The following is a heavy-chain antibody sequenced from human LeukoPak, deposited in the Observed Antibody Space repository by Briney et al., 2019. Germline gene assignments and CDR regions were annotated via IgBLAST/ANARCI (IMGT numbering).Heavy chain of an antibody. J-gene: IGHJ4*02. Sequence: SETLTLTCTVSGGSISSYYWSWIRQPPGKGLEWIGYIYYSGSTNYNPSLKSRVTISVDTSKNQFSLKLSSVTAADTAVYYCARGISSGYYFDYWGQGTLVTVSS. CDR3: ARGISSGYYFDY. V-gene: IGHV4-59*01. D-gene: IGHD3-22*01. CDR1: GGSISSYY. CDR2: IYYSGST.